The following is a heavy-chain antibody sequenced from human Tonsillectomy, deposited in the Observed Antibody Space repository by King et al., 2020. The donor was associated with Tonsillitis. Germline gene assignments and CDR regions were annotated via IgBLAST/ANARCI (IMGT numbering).Heavy chain of an antibody. CDR1: GGSISSSSYY. J-gene: IGHJ4*02. V-gene: IGHV4-39*01. CDR2: LYYGGRS. Sequence: LQLQESGPGLVKPSETLSLTCTVSGGSISSSSYYWGWIRHPPGKGLEWIGTLYYGGRSYYNPSLKSRVTISVDTSKNQFSLKLSSVTAADTAVYYCALNFYGSGTYYEASEYWGQGTLVTVSS. CDR3: ALNFYGSGTYYEASEY. D-gene: IGHD3-10*01.